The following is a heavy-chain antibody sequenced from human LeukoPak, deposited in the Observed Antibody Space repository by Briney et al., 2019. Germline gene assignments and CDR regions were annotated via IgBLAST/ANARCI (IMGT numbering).Heavy chain of an antibody. CDR1: GFTFSGSA. D-gene: IGHD6-13*01. Sequence: PGGSLRLSCAASGFTFSGSAIHWVRQTSGKGLEWLGLIRNKDKNYATAYAASVKGRFTISRDDSTNPAYLQMNSLKTEDTAVYYCTRQWATAGAGPLDFDYWGQGTLVTVYS. CDR2: IRNKDKNYAT. V-gene: IGHV3-73*01. J-gene: IGHJ4*02. CDR3: TRQWATAGAGPLDFDY.